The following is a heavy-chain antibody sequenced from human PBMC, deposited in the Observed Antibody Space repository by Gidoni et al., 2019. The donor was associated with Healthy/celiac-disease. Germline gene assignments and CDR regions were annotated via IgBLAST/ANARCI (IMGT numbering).Heavy chain of an antibody. J-gene: IGHJ4*02. V-gene: IGHV4-39*01. CDR3: ARQGDGYFFDY. CDR1: GGSISSSSYY. D-gene: IGHD3-10*01. Sequence: QLQLQESGPGLVKPSETLSLTCTVSGGSISSSSYYWGWIRQPPGKGLEWIGSIYYSGSTYYNPSLKSRVTISVDTSKNQFSLKLSSVTAADTAVYYCARQGDGYFFDYWGQGTLVTVSS. CDR2: IYYSGST.